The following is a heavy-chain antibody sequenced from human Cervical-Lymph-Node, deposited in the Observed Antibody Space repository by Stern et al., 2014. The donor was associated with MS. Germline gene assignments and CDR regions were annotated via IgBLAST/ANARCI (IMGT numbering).Heavy chain of an antibody. CDR1: GGTFSSYA. Sequence: VQLVESGAEVKKPGSSVKVSCKASGGTFSSYAISWVRQAPGQGLQLMGGIIPIFNIPNYAQKFQGRVTITADKSTSTAYMEFRSLRSEDTAVYYCAAQRISLVWGVMPYYYAMDVWGQGTTVTVSS. D-gene: IGHD3-10*01. V-gene: IGHV1-69*17. CDR2: IIPIFNIP. CDR3: AAQRISLVWGVMPYYYAMDV. J-gene: IGHJ6*02.